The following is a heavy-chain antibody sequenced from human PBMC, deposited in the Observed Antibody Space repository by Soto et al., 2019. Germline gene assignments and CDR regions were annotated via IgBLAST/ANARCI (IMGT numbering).Heavy chain of an antibody. V-gene: IGHV1-46*03. D-gene: IGHD6-19*01. CDR2: INPSGGST. CDR1: GYTFTSYY. Sequence: QVQLVQSGAEVKKPGASVKVSCKASGYTFTSYYMHWVRQAPGQGLEWMGIINPSGGSTSYAQKFQGRVTMTRDTSTSTVYMELSSLRSEDTAVYYCARDRVAVAVHPPQDFDYWGQGTLVTVSS. CDR3: ARDRVAVAVHPPQDFDY. J-gene: IGHJ4*02.